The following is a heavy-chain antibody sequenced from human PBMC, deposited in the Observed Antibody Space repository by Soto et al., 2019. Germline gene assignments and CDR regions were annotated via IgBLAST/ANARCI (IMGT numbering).Heavy chain of an antibody. V-gene: IGHV4-38-2*01. Sequence: SETLSLTCAVSGYSITNGYYWGWIRPPPGKGLEWIGSIYHNGNTYYNPSLKSRVTLSIDTSKNQFSLKLRSVTAADTAMYYCARVKLAGRGSFHDWGQGTLVTVSS. CDR3: ARVKLAGRGSFHD. D-gene: IGHD3-3*02. CDR1: GYSITNGYY. CDR2: IYHNGNT. J-gene: IGHJ4*02.